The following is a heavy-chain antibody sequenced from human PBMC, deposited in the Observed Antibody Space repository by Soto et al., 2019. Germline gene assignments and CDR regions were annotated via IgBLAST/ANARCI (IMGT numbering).Heavy chain of an antibody. CDR1: GGSFSGYY. CDR2: IKHSGST. CDR3: ATAGLDYDILTGYYLAGYYFDX. J-gene: IGHJ4*02. D-gene: IGHD3-9*01. Sequence: PSETLSLTFAVYGGSFSGYYWSWIRQPPGKGLEWIWEIKHSGSTNYNPSLKSRVTISVDTSKNQFSLKLSSVTAADTAVYYCATAGLDYDILTGYYLAGYYFDXSGQGTLFPVSX. V-gene: IGHV4-34*01.